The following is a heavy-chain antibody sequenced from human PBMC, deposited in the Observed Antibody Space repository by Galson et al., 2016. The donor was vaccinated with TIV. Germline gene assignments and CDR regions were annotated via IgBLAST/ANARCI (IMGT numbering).Heavy chain of an antibody. V-gene: IGHV1-69*02. CDR1: GGSLSTYI. CDR3: ARAPGTTGVTQDDS. D-gene: IGHD6-13*01. Sequence: SVKVSCKASGGSLSTYIISWVRQAPGQGLEWMGRIIPVLGMANYAQKFQGRVTITADRSTSTFYMELNSLRSEDTAVYYCARAPGTTGVTQDDSWGQGTLVTVSS. CDR2: IIPVLGMA. J-gene: IGHJ4*02.